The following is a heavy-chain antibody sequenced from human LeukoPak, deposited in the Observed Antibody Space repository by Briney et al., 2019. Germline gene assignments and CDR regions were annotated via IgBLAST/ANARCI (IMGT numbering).Heavy chain of an antibody. CDR1: GFTVSSNY. Sequence: NPGGSLRLSCAASGFTVSSNYMSWVRQAPGKGLEWISYIRTSSSHIDYAGSVKGRFTISRDDAKNSLNLQMNSLTAEDTAVYYCAKSRGRSYSAEDWGQGTLVTVSS. J-gene: IGHJ4*02. CDR3: AKSRGRSYSAED. D-gene: IGHD2-15*01. CDR2: IRTSSSHI. V-gene: IGHV3-11*06.